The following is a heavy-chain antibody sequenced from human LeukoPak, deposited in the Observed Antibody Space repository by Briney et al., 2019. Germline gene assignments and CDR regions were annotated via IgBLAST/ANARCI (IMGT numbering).Heavy chain of an antibody. J-gene: IGHJ4*02. V-gene: IGHV3-30*04. CDR3: ARELRLGELSLFGY. CDR1: GFTFSSYA. Sequence: GGSLRLSCAASGFTFSSYAMHWVRQAPGKGLEWVAVISYDGSNKYYADSVKGRFTISRDNSKNTLYLQMNSLRAEDTAVHYCARELRLGELSLFGYWGQGTLVTVSS. CDR2: ISYDGSNK. D-gene: IGHD3-16*02.